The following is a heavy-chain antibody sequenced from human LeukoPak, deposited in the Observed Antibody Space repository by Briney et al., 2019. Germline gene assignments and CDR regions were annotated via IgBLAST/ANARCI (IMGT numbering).Heavy chain of an antibody. V-gene: IGHV1-69*04. J-gene: IGHJ4*02. Sequence: ASVKVSCKASGGTFSSYAISWVRRAPGQGLEWMGRIIPILGIANYAQKFQGRVTITADKSTSTAYMELSSLRSEDTAVHYCARDRIEMATTLTYWGQGTLVTVSS. CDR3: ARDRIEMATTLTY. CDR2: IIPILGIA. D-gene: IGHD5-24*01. CDR1: GGTFSSYA.